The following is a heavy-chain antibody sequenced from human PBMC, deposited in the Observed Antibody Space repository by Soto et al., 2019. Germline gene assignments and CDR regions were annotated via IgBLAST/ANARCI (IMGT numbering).Heavy chain of an antibody. J-gene: IGHJ6*02. CDR2: IIPISGTT. CDR3: ARVRCFNVLGHTADYGRDV. Sequence: SVKVSCKASGDVFRSYGINWVRQAPGQGLEWMGGIIPISGTTNYAQKFQGRVAITADESTDTVYMELSRLRSEDTAVYFCARVRCFNVLGHTADYGRDVWGQ. CDR1: GDVFRSYG. V-gene: IGHV1-69*13. D-gene: IGHD5-18*01.